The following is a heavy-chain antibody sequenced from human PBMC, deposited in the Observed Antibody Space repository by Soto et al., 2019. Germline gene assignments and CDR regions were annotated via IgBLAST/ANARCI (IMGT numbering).Heavy chain of an antibody. CDR2: IYYSGST. Sequence: SETLSLTCTVSGGSISSYYWSWIRQPPGKGLEWIGYIYYSGSTNYNPSLKSRVTISVDTSKNQFSLKLSSVTAADTAVYYCARLTSYGDYDDAFDIRGQGTMVTVSS. CDR1: GGSISSYY. D-gene: IGHD4-17*01. V-gene: IGHV4-59*01. CDR3: ARLTSYGDYDDAFDI. J-gene: IGHJ3*02.